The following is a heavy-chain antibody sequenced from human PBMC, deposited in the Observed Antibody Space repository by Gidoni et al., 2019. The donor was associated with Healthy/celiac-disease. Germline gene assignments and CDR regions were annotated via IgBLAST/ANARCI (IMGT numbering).Heavy chain of an antibody. CDR1: GYTFTGDY. CDR2: INPNSGGT. Sequence: QVQLVQSGAEVEKPGASVKVSCTASGYTFTGDYMHWVRPAPGQGLEWMGWINPNSGGTNYAQKFQGRVTMTRDTSISTAYMELSRLRSDDTAVYYCARDRTVAGTWWFDPWGQGTLVTVSA. J-gene: IGHJ5*02. V-gene: IGHV1-2*02. D-gene: IGHD6-19*01. CDR3: ARDRTVAGTWWFDP.